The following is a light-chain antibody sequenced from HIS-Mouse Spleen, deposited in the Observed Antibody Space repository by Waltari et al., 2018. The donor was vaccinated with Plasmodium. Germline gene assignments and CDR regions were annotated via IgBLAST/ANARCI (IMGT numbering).Light chain of an antibody. CDR3: QQRSNWPSLT. Sequence: EIVLTQSPATLSSSPVTRATLSCRASQSVSSYLAWYQQKPGQAPRLLIYDASNRATGIPARFSGSGSGTDFTLTISSLEPEDFAVYYCQQRSNWPSLTFGGGTKVEIK. CDR2: DAS. CDR1: QSVSSY. J-gene: IGKJ4*01. V-gene: IGKV3-11*01.